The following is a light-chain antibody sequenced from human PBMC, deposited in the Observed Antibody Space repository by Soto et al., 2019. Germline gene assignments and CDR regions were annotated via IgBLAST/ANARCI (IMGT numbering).Light chain of an antibody. V-gene: IGKV2-30*02. CDR3: MQGTHWPWT. CDR1: QSLAHSDGNTY. CDR2: KAS. J-gene: IGKJ1*01. Sequence: DVVMTQPPLFLPVTLGQPASISCRSGQSLAHSDGNTYLTWFQQRPGQSPRRLIYKASNRDSGVPDRFSGSGSGTDFTLKISRVEAEDVAVYYCMQGTHWPWTFGQGTKVDIK.